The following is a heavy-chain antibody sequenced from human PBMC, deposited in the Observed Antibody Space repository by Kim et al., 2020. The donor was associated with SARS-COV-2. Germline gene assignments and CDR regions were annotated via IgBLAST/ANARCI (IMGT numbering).Heavy chain of an antibody. CDR2: IKSKTDGGTT. V-gene: IGHV3-15*01. J-gene: IGHJ6*02. CDR3: TTDYCGGDCYSSPLYYYGMDV. CDR1: GFTFSNAW. D-gene: IGHD2-21*02. Sequence: GGSLRLSCAASGFTFSNAWMSWVRQAPGKGLEWVGRIKSKTDGGTTDYAAPVKGRFTISRDDSKNTLYLQMNSLKTEDTAVYYCTTDYCGGDCYSSPLYYYGMDVWGQGTTVTVSS.